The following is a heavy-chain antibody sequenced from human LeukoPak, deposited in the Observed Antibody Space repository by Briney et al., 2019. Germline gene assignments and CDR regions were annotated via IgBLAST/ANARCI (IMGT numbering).Heavy chain of an antibody. CDR3: ARDRPGIAAADIDY. J-gene: IGHJ4*02. CDR1: GFTFSSYN. Sequence: GGTLSLSCAVSGFTFSSYNMNWVRKPTGKGMEWVSSISSSSSYIYYADSVKGRFTISRDNAENSLYLQMNSLRAEDTAVYYCARDRPGIAAADIDYWGQGTLVTVSS. D-gene: IGHD6-13*01. V-gene: IGHV3-21*01. CDR2: ISSSSSYI.